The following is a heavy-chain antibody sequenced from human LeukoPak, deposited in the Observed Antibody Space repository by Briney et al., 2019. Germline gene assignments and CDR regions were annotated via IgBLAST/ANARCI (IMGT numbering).Heavy chain of an antibody. Sequence: SETLSLTCTVSGGSISSGSYYWSWIRQPAGKGLEWIGRIYTSGSTNYNPSLKSRVTISVDTSKNQFSLKLSSVTAADTAVYYCARDSWNVGWLVENANWFDPWGQGTLVTVSS. V-gene: IGHV4-61*02. D-gene: IGHD6-19*01. CDR2: IYTSGST. CDR1: GGSISSGSYY. J-gene: IGHJ5*02. CDR3: ARDSWNVGWLVENANWFDP.